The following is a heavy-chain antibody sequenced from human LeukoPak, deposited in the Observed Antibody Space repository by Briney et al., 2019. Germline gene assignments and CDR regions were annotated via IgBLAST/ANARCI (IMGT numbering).Heavy chain of an antibody. V-gene: IGHV1-2*02. Sequence: ASVKVSCKASGYTFTGYYMHWVRQAPGQGLEWMGWINPNSGGTNYAQKFQGRVTMTRDTSISTAYMELSRLRSDDTAVYYCASLFWSGQGYYYYMDVWGKGTTVTVSS. CDR1: GYTFTGYY. CDR3: ASLFWSGQGYYYYMDV. CDR2: INPNSGGT. J-gene: IGHJ6*03. D-gene: IGHD3-3*01.